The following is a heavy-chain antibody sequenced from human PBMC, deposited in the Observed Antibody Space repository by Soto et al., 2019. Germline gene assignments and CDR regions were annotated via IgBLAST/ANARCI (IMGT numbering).Heavy chain of an antibody. Sequence: ASVKVSCKASGGTFSSYAISWVRQAPGQGLEWMGGIIPIFGTANYAQKFQGRVTITADESTSTAYMELSSLRSEDTAVYYCARGPDYGSGFYYYYGMDVWGQGTTVTVSS. CDR2: IIPIFGTA. J-gene: IGHJ6*02. CDR3: ARGPDYGSGFYYYYGMDV. V-gene: IGHV1-69*13. CDR1: GGTFSSYA. D-gene: IGHD3-10*01.